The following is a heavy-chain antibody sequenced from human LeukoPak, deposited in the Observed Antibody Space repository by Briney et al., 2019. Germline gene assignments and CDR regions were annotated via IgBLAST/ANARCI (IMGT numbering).Heavy chain of an antibody. CDR3: ARQETTLVNWFDP. J-gene: IGHJ5*02. Sequence: PSETVSLTCTVSGGSTSSYYWSWIRQPPGKGLEWIGYIYYSGSTNYNPSLKSRVTISVDTSKNQFSLKLSSVTAADTAVYYCARQETTLVNWFDPWGQGTLVTVSS. CDR1: GGSTSSYY. D-gene: IGHD2-15*01. V-gene: IGHV4-59*08. CDR2: IYYSGST.